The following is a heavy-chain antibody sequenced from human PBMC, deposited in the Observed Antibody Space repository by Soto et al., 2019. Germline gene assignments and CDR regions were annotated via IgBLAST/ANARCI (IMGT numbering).Heavy chain of an antibody. Sequence: GESLKISCKGSGYSFIDYWIGWVRQLPGKGLEWMGIIYPGDSDTRYSPSFQGQVTISADKSISTAYVQWSSLKASDTAMYYCARQRYGGKYYYGMDVWGQGTTVTVSS. J-gene: IGHJ6*02. CDR3: ARQRYGGKYYYGMDV. D-gene: IGHD5-18*01. CDR1: GYSFIDYW. V-gene: IGHV5-51*01. CDR2: IYPGDSDT.